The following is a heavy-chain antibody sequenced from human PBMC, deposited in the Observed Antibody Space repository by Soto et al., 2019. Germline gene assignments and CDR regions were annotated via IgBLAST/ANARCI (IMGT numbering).Heavy chain of an antibody. CDR2: IYPRDSDT. J-gene: IGHJ3*02. D-gene: IGHD3-3*01. V-gene: IGHV5-51*01. CDR3: TRTGVSSTFEI. Sequence: PGESLKISCKGSGFSFSSYWIGWVRQMPGKGLECMGIIYPRDSDTRYNPSFQGQVTISVDTSISTAYLQWSSLRTPDTAMYYCTRTGVSSTFEIWGQGTMVTVSS. CDR1: GFSFSSYW.